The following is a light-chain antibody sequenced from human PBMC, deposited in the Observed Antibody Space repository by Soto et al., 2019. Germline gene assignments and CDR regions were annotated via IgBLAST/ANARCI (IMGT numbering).Light chain of an antibody. CDR1: QSISSY. J-gene: IGKJ4*01. CDR2: AAS. V-gene: IGKV1-39*01. CDR3: QQYNSHDDIA. Sequence: DIQMTQSPSSLSASVGDRVTITCRASQSISSYLNWYQQKPGKAPKLLIYAASSLQSGVPSRFSGSGSGTEFTLTISSLQPDDSATYYCQQYNSHDDIAFGRGTKVDI.